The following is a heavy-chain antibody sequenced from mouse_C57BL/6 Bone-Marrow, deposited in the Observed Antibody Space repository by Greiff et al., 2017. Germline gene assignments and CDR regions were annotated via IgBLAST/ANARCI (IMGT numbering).Heavy chain of an antibody. CDR2: ILPGSGST. CDR3: ARFPLYGNLDYYYAMDY. D-gene: IGHD2-1*01. V-gene: IGHV1-9*01. CDR1: GYTFTGYW. Sequence: QVQLQQSGAELMKPGASVKLSCKATGYTFTGYWIEWVKQRPGHGLEWIGEILPGSGSTNYNEKFKGKATFTADTSSNTAYMQLSSLTTEDSAIYYCARFPLYGNLDYYYAMDYWGQGTSVTVSA. J-gene: IGHJ4*01.